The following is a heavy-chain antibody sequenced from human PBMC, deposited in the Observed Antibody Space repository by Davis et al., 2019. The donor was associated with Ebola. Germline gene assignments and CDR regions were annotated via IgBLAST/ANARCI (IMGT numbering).Heavy chain of an antibody. CDR3: AREHTYCSSTSCSQGYFDL. CDR1: GGTFSSYA. J-gene: IGHJ2*01. V-gene: IGHV1-69*04. Sequence: SVKVSCKASGGTFSSYAISWVRQAPGQGLEWMGRIIPILGIANYAQKFQGRVTITADESTSTAYMELSSLRSEDTAVYYCAREHTYCSSTSCSQGYFDLWGRGTLVTVSS. D-gene: IGHD2-2*01. CDR2: IIPILGIA.